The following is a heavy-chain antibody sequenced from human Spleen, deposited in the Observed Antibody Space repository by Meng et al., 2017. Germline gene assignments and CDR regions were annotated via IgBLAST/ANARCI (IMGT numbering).Heavy chain of an antibody. Sequence: GESLKISCAASGFIFSSFTMNWVRQAPGKGLEWVSSISSSSTYIYYADSVKGRFTISRDNAKNSLHLQMNSLRAEDTAMYYCARDSYDSSGYAPGLFYWGQGTLVTVSS. V-gene: IGHV3-21*01. J-gene: IGHJ4*02. CDR2: ISSSSTYI. CDR3: ARDSYDSSGYAPGLFY. D-gene: IGHD3-22*01. CDR1: GFIFSSFT.